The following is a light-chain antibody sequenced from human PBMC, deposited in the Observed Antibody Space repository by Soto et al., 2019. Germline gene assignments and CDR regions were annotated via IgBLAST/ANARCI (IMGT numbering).Light chain of an antibody. CDR2: DVS. Sequence: EIVLTQSPGTLSLSPGETPTLSCRASQSVSSTYLAWYQHKPGQPPRLLVYDVSTRATGIPDRFSGSGSGTEVTIIISRLEPEDFGVYYCQQYITSPPRLTFGGGTKVEIK. J-gene: IGKJ4*02. CDR3: QQYITSPPRLT. V-gene: IGKV3-20*01. CDR1: QSVSSTY.